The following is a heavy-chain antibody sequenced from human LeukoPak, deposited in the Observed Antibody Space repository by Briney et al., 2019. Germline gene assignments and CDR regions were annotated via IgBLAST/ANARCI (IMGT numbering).Heavy chain of an antibody. CDR2: ISGSGGST. Sequence: GGSLRLSCAASGFTFSSYAMSWVRQAPGKGLEWVSAISGSGGSTYYADSVKGRFTISRDNSKNTLYLQMNSLRAEDTAVYYCAKGPYYYDSSGYYPFYFDYWGQGTLVTVSS. J-gene: IGHJ4*02. V-gene: IGHV3-23*01. CDR3: AKGPYYYDSSGYYPFYFDY. CDR1: GFTFSSYA. D-gene: IGHD3-22*01.